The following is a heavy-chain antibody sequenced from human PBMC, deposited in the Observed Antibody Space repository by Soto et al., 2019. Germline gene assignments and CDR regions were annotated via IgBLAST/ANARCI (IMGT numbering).Heavy chain of an antibody. Sequence: ASRRLSCISSGFTFRTYTMNWVRQAPGKGLEWVSGIRGFSPYTFYAESVRGQFAISRDNAKTTLYLQMNSLRAEDTAVYYCATESADNAFDIWGQGTMVTVSS. D-gene: IGHD3-9*01. CDR2: IRGFSPYT. CDR3: ATESADNAFDI. CDR1: GFTFRTYT. V-gene: IGHV3-21*01. J-gene: IGHJ3*02.